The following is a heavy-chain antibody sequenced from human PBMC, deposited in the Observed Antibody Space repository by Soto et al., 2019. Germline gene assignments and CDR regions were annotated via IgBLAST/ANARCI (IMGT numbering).Heavy chain of an antibody. J-gene: IGHJ6*02. CDR1: GGTFSSYA. V-gene: IGHV1-69*13. Sequence: GASVKVSCKASGGTFSSYAISWVRQAPGQGLEWMGGIIPIFGTANYAQKFQGRVTITADESTSTAYMELSSLRSEDTAVYYCARDPPLLSPSAYYYYYGMDVWGQGTTVTVSS. CDR2: IIPIFGTA. CDR3: ARDPPLLSPSAYYYYYGMDV. D-gene: IGHD3-10*01.